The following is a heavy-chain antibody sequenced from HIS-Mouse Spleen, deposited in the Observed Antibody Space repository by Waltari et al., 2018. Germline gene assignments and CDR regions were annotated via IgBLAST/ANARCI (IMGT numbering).Heavy chain of an antibody. Sequence: QVQLQQWGAGLLKPSETMSLTCAVYGGSFSGYYWIWIRQPPGKGLEWIGEINHSGSTNYNPSLKSRVTISVDTSKNQFSLKLSSVTAADTAVYYCARDDCSSTSCLYYGMDVWGQGTTVTVSS. V-gene: IGHV4-34*01. J-gene: IGHJ6*02. CDR1: GGSFSGYY. CDR2: INHSGST. CDR3: ARDDCSSTSCLYYGMDV. D-gene: IGHD2-2*01.